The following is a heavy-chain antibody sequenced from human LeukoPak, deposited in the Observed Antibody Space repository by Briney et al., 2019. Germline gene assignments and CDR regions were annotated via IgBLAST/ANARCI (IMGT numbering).Heavy chain of an antibody. Sequence: GGSLRLSCAASGFTFSSYAMTWVRQTPGKGLEWVANIKHDGSDAYYADSVSGRLTVSRDNAKNSLYLQMNSLRAEDTAVYYCVKGGWIHILDCWGQGTLVTVS. CDR2: IKHDGSDA. CDR3: VKGGWIHILDC. J-gene: IGHJ4*02. CDR1: GFTFSSYA. V-gene: IGHV3-7*01. D-gene: IGHD5-18*01.